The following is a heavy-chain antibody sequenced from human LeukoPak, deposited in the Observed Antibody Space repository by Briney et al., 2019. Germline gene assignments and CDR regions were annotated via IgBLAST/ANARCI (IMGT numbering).Heavy chain of an antibody. J-gene: IGHJ6*03. Sequence: GRSLRLSCAASGFTFSSYGMHWVRQAPGKGLEWVAVISYDGSNKYYADSVKGRFTISRDNSKNTLYLQMNSLRAEDTAVYYCAKDGYNWNDGHYYMDVWGKGTTVTVSS. CDR2: ISYDGSNK. V-gene: IGHV3-30*18. D-gene: IGHD1-1*01. CDR1: GFTFSSYG. CDR3: AKDGYNWNDGHYYMDV.